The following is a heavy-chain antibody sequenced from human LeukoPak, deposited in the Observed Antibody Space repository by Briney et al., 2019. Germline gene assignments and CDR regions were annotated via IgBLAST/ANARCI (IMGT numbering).Heavy chain of an antibody. CDR3: AKDGFSYGHQYFDY. CDR2: IYSGGST. CDR1: EFSVGSNY. Sequence: GGSLRLSCAASEFSVGSNYMTWVRQAPGKGLEWVSLIYSGGSTYYADSVKGRFTISRDNSKNTLYLQMNSLRAEDTAVYYCAKDGFSYGHQYFDYWGQGTLVTVSS. V-gene: IGHV3-66*01. J-gene: IGHJ4*02. D-gene: IGHD5-18*01.